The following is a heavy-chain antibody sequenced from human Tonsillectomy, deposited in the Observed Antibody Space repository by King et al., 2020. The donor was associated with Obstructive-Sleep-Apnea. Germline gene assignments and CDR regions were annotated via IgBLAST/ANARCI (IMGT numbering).Heavy chain of an antibody. V-gene: IGHV3-7*01. J-gene: IGHJ4*02. Sequence: EVQLVESGGGLVQPGGSRRLSCAGSGFTFSSYWMSWVRQAPGPGLEWVANINEDGSQKDYVDSVKGRFTISRDNDQDSLHLQMNSLRVEDTATYYCVRDPEGTAYDMFTGEGVKWGQGTLVTVSS. CDR2: INEDGSQK. D-gene: IGHD3-9*01. CDR1: GFTFSSYW. CDR3: VRDPEGTAYDMFTGEGVK.